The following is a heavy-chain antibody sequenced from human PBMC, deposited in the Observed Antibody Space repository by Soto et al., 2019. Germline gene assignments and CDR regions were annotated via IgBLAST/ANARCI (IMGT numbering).Heavy chain of an antibody. Sequence: QVQLVQSGAEVKEPGASVKVSCKASGDTFTADGFHWVRQAPGHRLEWMGWINAGNGDTKYSQKFQDRVTITRDTSASIAYMEMSSLRSEDTTVYYCARDVSSSIDCWGQGTLVTVSS. CDR3: ARDVSSSIDC. CDR2: INAGNGDT. V-gene: IGHV1-3*01. CDR1: GDTFTADG. J-gene: IGHJ4*02. D-gene: IGHD6-6*01.